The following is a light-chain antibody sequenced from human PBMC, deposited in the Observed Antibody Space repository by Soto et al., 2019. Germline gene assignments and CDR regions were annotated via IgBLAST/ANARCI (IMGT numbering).Light chain of an antibody. J-gene: IGLJ2*01. CDR2: GNS. CDR1: SSNIGAGYD. V-gene: IGLV1-40*01. CDR3: QSYDSSLSGVV. Sequence: QSVLTQPPSVSGAPGQWVTISCTGSSSNIGAGYDVHWYQQLPGTAPKLLIYGNSNRPSGVPERFSGSKSGTSASLAITGLQAEDEADYYCQSYDSSLSGVVFGGGTKVTVL.